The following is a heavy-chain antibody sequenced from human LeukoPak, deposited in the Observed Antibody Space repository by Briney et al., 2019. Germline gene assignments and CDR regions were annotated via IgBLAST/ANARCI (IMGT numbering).Heavy chain of an antibody. Sequence: GGSLRLSCAASGFTFDDYAMHWVRQAPGKGLEWVSGISWNSGSIGYADSVKGRFTISRDNAKNSLYLQMNSLRAEDTALYYCAKYIRAVAGKGSFDYWGQGTLVTVSS. CDR1: GFTFDDYA. V-gene: IGHV3-9*01. J-gene: IGHJ4*02. CDR2: ISWNSGSI. D-gene: IGHD6-19*01. CDR3: AKYIRAVAGKGSFDY.